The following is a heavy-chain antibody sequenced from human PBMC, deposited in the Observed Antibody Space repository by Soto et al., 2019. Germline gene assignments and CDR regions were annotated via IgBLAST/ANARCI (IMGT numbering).Heavy chain of an antibody. J-gene: IGHJ6*02. CDR1: GYTVTSYG. CDR2: ISAYNGNT. V-gene: IGHV1-18*04. CDR3: ARYCSSTSCHGYYYYYGMDV. D-gene: IGHD2-2*01. Sequence: ASVKVSGKASGYTVTSYGISWVRQAPGQGLEWMGWISAYNGNTNYAQKLQGRVTMTTDTSTSTAYMELRSLRSDDTAVYYCARYCSSTSCHGYYYYYGMDVRGQGTTVTVSS.